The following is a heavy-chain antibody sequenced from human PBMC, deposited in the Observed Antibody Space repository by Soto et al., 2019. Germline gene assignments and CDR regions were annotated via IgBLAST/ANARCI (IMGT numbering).Heavy chain of an antibody. CDR2: IYHSGNA. Sequence: QLQLQESGSGLVKPSQTLSLTCAVSGGSISTVRYSWNWIRQPPGKGLECIGYIYHSGNAFYNASLKSPDNISLDRSEHQLYPQLKSVSVADTAVNYCSRGNTQYPLFGMEVWSRGTTV. CDR1: GGSISTVRYS. CDR3: SRGNTQYPLFGMEV. J-gene: IGHJ6*02. V-gene: IGHV4-30-2*01. D-gene: IGHD2-2*01.